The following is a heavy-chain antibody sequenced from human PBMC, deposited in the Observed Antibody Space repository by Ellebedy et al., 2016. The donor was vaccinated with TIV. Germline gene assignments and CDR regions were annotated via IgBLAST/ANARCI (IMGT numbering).Heavy chain of an antibody. Sequence: MPSETLSLTCTVSGGSISSSSYYWSWIRQPPGKGLEWIGYIYYSGSTNYNPSLKSRVTISVDTSKNQFSLKLSSVTAADTAVYYCARLGSDAFTYYFDYWGQGTLVTVSS. CDR2: IYYSGST. J-gene: IGHJ4*02. D-gene: IGHD2-15*01. CDR3: ARLGSDAFTYYFDY. CDR1: GGSISSSSYY. V-gene: IGHV4-61*05.